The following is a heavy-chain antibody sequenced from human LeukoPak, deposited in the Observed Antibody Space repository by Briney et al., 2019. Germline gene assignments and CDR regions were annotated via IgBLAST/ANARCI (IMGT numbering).Heavy chain of an antibody. CDR2: IYYSGST. CDR1: GGSISSGGYY. J-gene: IGHJ6*02. D-gene: IGHD2-15*01. CDR3: ARSVALARYGMDV. Sequence: PSETLSLTCTVSGGSISSGGYYWSWIRQHPGKGLEWIGYIYYSGSTYYNPSLKSRVTISVDTSKNQFSLKLSSVTAADTAVYYCARSVALARYGMDVWGQGTTVTVSS. V-gene: IGHV4-31*03.